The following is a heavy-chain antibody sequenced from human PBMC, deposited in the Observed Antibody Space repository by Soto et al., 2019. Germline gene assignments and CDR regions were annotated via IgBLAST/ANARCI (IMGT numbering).Heavy chain of an antibody. CDR2: INPSGGST. J-gene: IGHJ4*02. CDR1: GYTFTSYY. Sequence: GASVKVSCKASGYTFTSYYMHWVRQAPGQGLEWMGIINPSGGSTSYAQKFQGRVTMTRDTSTSTVYMELSSLRSEDTAVYYCARVLSEGSGGYYSPFDFRGQGSLVPVSS. V-gene: IGHV1-46*03. D-gene: IGHD3-10*01. CDR3: ARVLSEGSGGYYSPFDF.